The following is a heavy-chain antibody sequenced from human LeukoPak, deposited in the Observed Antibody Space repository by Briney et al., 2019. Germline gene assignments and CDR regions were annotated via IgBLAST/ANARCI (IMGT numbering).Heavy chain of an antibody. D-gene: IGHD1-26*01. CDR2: MNPNSGNT. CDR3: ARGPWHGGSSHAGFDY. V-gene: IGHV1-8*03. J-gene: IGHJ4*01. Sequence: ASVKVSCKASGYTFTSYDINWVRQATGQGLEWMGWMNPNSGNTGYAQKFQGRVTITRNTSISTADMELSSLRSEDTAVYYCARGPWHGGSSHAGFDYWGHGTLVTVSS. CDR1: GYTFTSYD.